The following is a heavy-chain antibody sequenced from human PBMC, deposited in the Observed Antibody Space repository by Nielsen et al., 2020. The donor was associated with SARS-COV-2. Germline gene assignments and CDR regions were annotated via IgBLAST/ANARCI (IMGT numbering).Heavy chain of an antibody. CDR1: GYTFTSYA. CDR3: ARGPVAAAGLIYYYYGMDV. Sequence: ASVKVSCKASGYTFTSYAMHWVRQAPGQGLEWMGIINPSGGSTSYAQKFQGRVTMTRDTSTSTVYMELSSLRSEDTAVYYCARGPVAAAGLIYYYYGMDVWGQGTTVTVSS. J-gene: IGHJ6*02. D-gene: IGHD6-13*01. CDR2: INPSGGST. V-gene: IGHV1-46*01.